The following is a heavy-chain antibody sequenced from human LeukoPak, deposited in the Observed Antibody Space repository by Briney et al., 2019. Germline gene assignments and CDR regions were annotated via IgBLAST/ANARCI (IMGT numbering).Heavy chain of an antibody. CDR3: ARDGSGSYRVIDY. D-gene: IGHD3-10*01. V-gene: IGHV4-61*02. Sequence: SQTLSLTCTVSGGSISSGSYYWSWVRQPAGKGLEWIGRIYTSGSTNYNPSLKSRFTISVDTSKNQFSLKLSSVTAADTVVFYWARDGSGSYRVIDYWGQGTLVTVSS. CDR1: GGSISSGSYY. CDR2: IYTSGST. J-gene: IGHJ4*02.